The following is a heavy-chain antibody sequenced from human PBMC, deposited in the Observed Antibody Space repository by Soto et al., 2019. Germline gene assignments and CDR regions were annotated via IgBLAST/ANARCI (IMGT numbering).Heavy chain of an antibody. J-gene: IGHJ4*02. D-gene: IGHD3-22*01. CDR1: GFTFSSYG. Sequence: QVQLVESGGGVVQPGRSLRLSCAASGFTFSSYGMHWVRQAPGKGLEWVAVISYDGSNKYYADSVKGRFTISRDNSKNRLYLQTNSQSAEDVAVYYCAKDRDGRVVVISLYFGYLGPGTLVTGAS. V-gene: IGHV3-30*18. CDR2: ISYDGSNK. CDR3: AKDRDGRVVVISLYFGY.